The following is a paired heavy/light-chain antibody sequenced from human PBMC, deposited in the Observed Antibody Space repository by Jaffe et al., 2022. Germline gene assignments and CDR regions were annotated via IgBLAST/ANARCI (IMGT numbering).Light chain of an antibody. Sequence: SYELTQPPSVSVSPGQTARITCSGDALPNQYAYWYHQKPGQAPVLAIYKDTERPSGIPERFSGSTSGTTATLTISGVQAEDESDYYCQSADSSGTKVFGGGTKLTVL. CDR3: QSADSSGTKV. CDR2: KDT. CDR1: ALPNQY. J-gene: IGLJ3*02. V-gene: IGLV3-25*03.
Heavy chain of an antibody. Sequence: QVQLQESGPGLVKPSETLSLTCTVSGGSVNRGSYYWTWIRQPPGKGLEWIGNIYYSGSTKYNPALKSRLTISVDKSKSQFSLQLTSVTAADTAVYYCAREVRLLNYIDSWGQGALVTVSA. CDR1: GGSVNRGSYY. D-gene: IGHD3-10*01. J-gene: IGHJ4*02. V-gene: IGHV4-61*01. CDR3: AREVRLLNYIDS. CDR2: IYYSGST.